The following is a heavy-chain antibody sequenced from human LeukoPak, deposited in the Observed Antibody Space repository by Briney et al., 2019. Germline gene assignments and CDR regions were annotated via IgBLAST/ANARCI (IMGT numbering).Heavy chain of an antibody. D-gene: IGHD3-9*01. CDR1: GLSVSSNY. Sequence: GGSLILSCVASGLSVSSNYMSWVRQAPGKGLEWVSLIYRDGCSYYAESVKGRFTISRDNSKNTLYIQMNSLRAEDTAVYYCARSFYDILIGYYQYFDYWGQGTLVTVSS. V-gene: IGHV3-66*01. CDR2: IYRDGCS. J-gene: IGHJ4*02. CDR3: ARSFYDILIGYYQYFDY.